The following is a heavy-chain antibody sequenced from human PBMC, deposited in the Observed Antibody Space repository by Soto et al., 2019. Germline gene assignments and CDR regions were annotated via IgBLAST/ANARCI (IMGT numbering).Heavy chain of an antibody. V-gene: IGHV5-51*01. CDR2: IYPGDSDA. CDR3: ARLPASGNPNGGALDV. J-gene: IGHJ3*01. CDR1: GYTFSTYL. Sequence: GESLKISFEASGYTFSTYLIAGVRHIPGKELEWMAIIYPGDSDARYSPSSQGHVTISADNSISTAYLQLTNLTVSDTAIYYCARLPASGNPNGGALDVWGQGTVVTV. D-gene: IGHD2-15*01.